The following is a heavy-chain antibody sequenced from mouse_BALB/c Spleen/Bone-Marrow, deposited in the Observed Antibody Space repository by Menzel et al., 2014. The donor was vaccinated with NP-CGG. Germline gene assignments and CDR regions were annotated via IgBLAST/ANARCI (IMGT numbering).Heavy chain of an antibody. CDR1: GFTFSSYA. J-gene: IGHJ4*01. D-gene: IGHD2-14*01. CDR2: ISRGGSYT. V-gene: IGHV5-9-3*01. CDR3: ARQREVRPYYYAMDY. Sequence: EVQGVESGGGLVKPGGSLKLSCAASGFTFSSYAMSWVRQTPEKRLEWVATISRGGSYTYYPDSVEGRFTISRDNAKNTLYLQMSSLRSEGTAMYYCARQREVRPYYYAMDYWGQGTSVTVSS.